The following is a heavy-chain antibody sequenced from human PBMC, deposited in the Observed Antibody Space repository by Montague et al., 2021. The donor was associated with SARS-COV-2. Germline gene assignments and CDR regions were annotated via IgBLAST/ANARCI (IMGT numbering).Heavy chain of an antibody. CDR1: GSSVRSYY. CDR3: ARENTVTTFGGPYYIDS. D-gene: IGHD4-17*01. Sequence: SETLSLTCIVSGSSVRSYYWSWIRQPPGKGLEWIGYIYDSGSTNYNPSLKSRVTISVDTSKNQFSLKLSSVTAADTAVYYCARENTVTTFGGPYYIDSWGQGTLATVPP. CDR2: IYDSGST. V-gene: IGHV4-59*02. J-gene: IGHJ4*02.